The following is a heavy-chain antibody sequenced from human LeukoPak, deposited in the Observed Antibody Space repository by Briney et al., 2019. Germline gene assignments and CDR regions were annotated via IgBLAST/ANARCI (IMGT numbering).Heavy chain of an antibody. CDR2: ISGSGGST. J-gene: IGHJ6*03. CDR3: AKGSAYYYYYMDV. CDR1: GFTFSSYA. V-gene: IGHV3-23*01. Sequence: GGSLRLSCAASGFTFSSYAMSWVRQAPGNGLEWVSAISGSGGSTYYADSVTGRFTISRDNSKNTTYLQMNSLRAEDTAVYDCAKGSAYYYYYMDVWGKGTTVTVSS. D-gene: IGHD1-26*01.